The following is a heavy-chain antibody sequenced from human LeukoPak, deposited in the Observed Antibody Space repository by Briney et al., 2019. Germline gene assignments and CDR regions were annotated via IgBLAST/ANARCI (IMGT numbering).Heavy chain of an antibody. CDR1: GASISSQY. Sequence: PSETLSLTCSVSGASISSQYWTWIRQPPGKGLEWIAYIYNSGSTNYNPSLKSRVTMSIHTSKNQFSLRLTSVTAADTAVYYCARRRIDSMYNWFDPWGQGTLVIVSS. D-gene: IGHD2-21*01. J-gene: IGHJ5*02. CDR2: IYNSGST. CDR3: ARRRIDSMYNWFDP. V-gene: IGHV4-59*11.